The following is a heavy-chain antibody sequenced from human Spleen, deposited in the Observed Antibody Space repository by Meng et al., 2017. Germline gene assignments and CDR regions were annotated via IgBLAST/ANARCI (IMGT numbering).Heavy chain of an antibody. CDR3: TTDLPFTEGGVITT. CDR2: IKSKVDGGTT. Sequence: GESLKTFCAASGSTFTNAWMSWVRQAPGKGLEWVGRIKSKVDGGTTDFAAPVKGRFTISRDDAQNTLYLQMDSLKAEDTAVYYCTTDLPFTEGGVITTWGQGTLVTVSS. J-gene: IGHJ5*02. V-gene: IGHV3-15*01. CDR1: GSTFTNAW. D-gene: IGHD3-16*02.